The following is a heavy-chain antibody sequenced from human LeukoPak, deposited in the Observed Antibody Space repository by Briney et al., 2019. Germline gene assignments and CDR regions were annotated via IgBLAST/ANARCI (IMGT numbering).Heavy chain of an antibody. CDR1: EFTFSSYT. V-gene: IGHV3-21*01. D-gene: IGHD1-26*01. Sequence: GGSLRLSCAASEFTFSSYTMNWVRQAPGKGLEWVSSITSSSDYIYYADSVKGRFTISRDNAKNSLYLQMNSLRAEDTAVYYCARHQYSGSYDDAFDIWGQGTMVTVSS. CDR3: ARHQYSGSYDDAFDI. CDR2: ITSSSDYI. J-gene: IGHJ3*02.